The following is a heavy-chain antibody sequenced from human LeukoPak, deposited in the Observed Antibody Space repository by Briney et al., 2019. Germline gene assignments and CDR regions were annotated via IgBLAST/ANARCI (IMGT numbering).Heavy chain of an antibody. V-gene: IGHV3-7*01. Sequence: PGGSLRLSCAASGFTFSSYWMSWVRQAPGKGLEWVANIKQDGSEKYYVDSVKGRFTISRDSSKNTLYLQMNSLRAEDTAVYYCARIMNDFWSGYYPLALNYWGQGTPVTVSS. CDR2: IKQDGSEK. CDR1: GFTFSSYW. CDR3: ARIMNDFWSGYYPLALNY. D-gene: IGHD3-3*01. J-gene: IGHJ4*02.